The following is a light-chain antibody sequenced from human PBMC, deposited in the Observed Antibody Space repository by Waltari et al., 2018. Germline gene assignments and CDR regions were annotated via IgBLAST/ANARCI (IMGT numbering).Light chain of an antibody. CDR3: SSYTASSTWV. CDR1: SNDVGGYNY. Sequence: QPALTQPASGSGSPGQSITISCTGTSNDVGGYNYVSWYQQYPGKAPTLMIYNVNKRPSGVSNRFSGSKSGNTASLTISGLQAEDEAHYHCSSYTASSTWVFGGGTKVTVL. J-gene: IGLJ3*02. V-gene: IGLV2-14*03. CDR2: NVN.